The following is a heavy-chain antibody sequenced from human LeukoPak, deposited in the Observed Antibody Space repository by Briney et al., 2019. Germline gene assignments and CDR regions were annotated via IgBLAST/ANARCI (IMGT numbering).Heavy chain of an antibody. CDR3: AREYSSGWSVDLGLKYNWFDP. V-gene: IGHV3-30*02. CDR1: GFIFGSYG. Sequence: PGGSLRLSCAASGFIFGSYGMYWVRQAPGKGLEWVAFTRFDGSNTDYADSVKGRFTISRDNSKNTLYLQMNSLRVEDTAVYYCAREYSSGWSVDLGLKYNWFDPWGQGTLVTVSS. CDR2: TRFDGSNT. D-gene: IGHD6-19*01. J-gene: IGHJ5*02.